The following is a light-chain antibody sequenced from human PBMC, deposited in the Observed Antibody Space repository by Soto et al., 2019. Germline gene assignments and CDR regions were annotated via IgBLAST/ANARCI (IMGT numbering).Light chain of an antibody. CDR3: QVWDGIRDHRA. J-gene: IGLJ2*01. Sequence: SYVLTQPPSVSVAPGQTARVTCGGNNVGSKSVHWYQQKPGQAPVLVVHDDSDRPSGIPERFSGSNSGNTATLTISRVEAGDEADYFCQVWDGIRDHRAFGGRTKLTVL. CDR1: NVGSKS. V-gene: IGLV3-21*02. CDR2: DDS.